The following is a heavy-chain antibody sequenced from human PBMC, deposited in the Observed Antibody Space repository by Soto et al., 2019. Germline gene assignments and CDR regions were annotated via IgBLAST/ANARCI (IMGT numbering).Heavy chain of an antibody. V-gene: IGHV3-7*01. J-gene: IGHJ4*02. D-gene: IGHD2-21*01. CDR2: INKDGSEK. CDR3: VRESSVAH. Sequence: PGGSLRLSCAASGFSFSSYWMTWVRQTPGKGLEWVANINKDGSEKRYVDSVKGRFTISRDNAKSSLYLQMNSPRVEDTAVYYCVRESSVAHWGQGTLVTVSS. CDR1: GFSFSSYW.